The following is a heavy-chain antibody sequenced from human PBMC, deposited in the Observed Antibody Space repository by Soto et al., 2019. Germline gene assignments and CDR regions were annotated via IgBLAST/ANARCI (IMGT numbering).Heavy chain of an antibody. CDR3: AGAELEYDILTGPEPYYFDY. D-gene: IGHD3-9*01. CDR2: IYYSGST. J-gene: IGHJ4*02. V-gene: IGHV4-39*01. Sequence: SETLSLTCTVSGGSISSSSYYWGWIRHPPGKGLEWIGSIYYSGSTYYNPSLKSRVTISVDTSKNQFSLKLSSVTAADTAVYYCAGAELEYDILTGPEPYYFDYWGQGTLVTVSS. CDR1: GGSISSSSYY.